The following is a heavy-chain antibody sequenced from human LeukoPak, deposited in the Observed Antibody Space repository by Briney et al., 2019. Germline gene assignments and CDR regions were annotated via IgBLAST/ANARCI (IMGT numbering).Heavy chain of an antibody. CDR2: INPNSGGT. Sequence: ASVKVSCTASGYTFTDYYMHWVRQAPGQGLEWMGWINPNSGGTNYAQKFQGRVTMTRDTSISTAYMELRSLRSDDTAVYYCARVLGTRWFDPWGQGTLVTVSS. CDR1: GYTFTDYY. J-gene: IGHJ5*02. CDR3: ARVLGTRWFDP. D-gene: IGHD3-16*01. V-gene: IGHV1-2*02.